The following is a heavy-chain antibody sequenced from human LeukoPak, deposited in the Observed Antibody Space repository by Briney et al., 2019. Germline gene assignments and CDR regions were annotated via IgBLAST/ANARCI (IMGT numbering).Heavy chain of an antibody. CDR3: ARDGSLWFGESSYYFDF. CDR1: RDSLSSNSAA. Sequence: TSQTLSLTCVISRDSLSSNSAAWNWIRQSPSRGLEWLGRTYSRSNLSNDYALSVKSRITISPDTSKNQFSLHLKSVTPEDTAVYYCARDGSLWFGESSYYFDFWGQGILVTVSS. V-gene: IGHV6-1*01. CDR2: TYSRSNLSN. J-gene: IGHJ4*02. D-gene: IGHD3-10*01.